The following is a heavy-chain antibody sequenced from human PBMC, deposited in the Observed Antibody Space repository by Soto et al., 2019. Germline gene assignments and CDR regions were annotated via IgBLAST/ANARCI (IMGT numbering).Heavy chain of an antibody. V-gene: IGHV4-34*01. D-gene: IGHD2-8*02. J-gene: IGHJ4*02. Sequence: SETLSLTCAVYGGSFSGYYWTWIRQPPGTGLGWIGEINHSGSTNYNPSLKSRVTISVDTSKSQFSLKLTSVTAADTAVYYCARDKITGLFDYWGQGTLVTVSS. CDR1: GGSFSGYY. CDR2: INHSGST. CDR3: ARDKITGLFDY.